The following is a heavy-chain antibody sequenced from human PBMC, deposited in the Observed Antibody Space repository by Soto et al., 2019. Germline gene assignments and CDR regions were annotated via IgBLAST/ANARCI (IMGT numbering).Heavy chain of an antibody. CDR3: AREAGEAGNYYGMDV. D-gene: IGHD7-27*01. CDR1: GGTFSSYA. CDR2: IIPIFGTA. V-gene: IGHV1-69*12. J-gene: IGHJ6*02. Sequence: QVQLVQSGAEVKKPGSSVKVSCKASGGTFSSYAISWVRQAPGQGLEWMGGIIPIFGTANYAQKFQGRVPITAEESTSTDYMELSSLRSEATAVYYCAREAGEAGNYYGMDVWGQGTTVTVSS.